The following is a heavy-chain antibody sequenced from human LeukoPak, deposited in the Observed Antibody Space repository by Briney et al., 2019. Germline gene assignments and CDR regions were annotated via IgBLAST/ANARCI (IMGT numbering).Heavy chain of an antibody. CDR2: ISQSGST. J-gene: IGHJ4*02. CDR3: ARNLDAN. CDR1: GVSISCSY. D-gene: IGHD1-1*01. V-gene: IGHV4-59*01. Sequence: PSETLSLTCIISGVSISCSYWSWIRQPPGKGLEWIGYISQSGSTNYNPSLKSRVTISRDTSKNQIALTLSSVTAADTAVYYCARNLDANWGQGTLVTVSS.